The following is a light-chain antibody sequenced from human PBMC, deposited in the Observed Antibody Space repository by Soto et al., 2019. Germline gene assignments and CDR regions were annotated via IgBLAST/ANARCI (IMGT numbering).Light chain of an antibody. CDR3: QQSYNTPRA. CDR1: QGINNN. J-gene: IGKJ1*01. V-gene: IGKV1-16*02. CDR2: SAS. Sequence: DIQMTLSPSSLSASVGYRVTITCRASQGINNNLAWFQQKKGKAPRSLIYSASSLQSGVPSKFSGSGSGTDFNLTINSLQTEDFATYYCQQSYNTPRAFGQGTKVDIK.